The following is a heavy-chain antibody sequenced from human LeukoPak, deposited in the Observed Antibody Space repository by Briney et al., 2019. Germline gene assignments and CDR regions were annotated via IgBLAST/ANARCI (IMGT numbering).Heavy chain of an antibody. V-gene: IGHV3-53*01. Sequence: GGSLRLSCAASGFTVSSNYMSWVRQAPGKGLEWVSVIYSGGGTYYADSVKGRFTISRDNSKNTLYLQMNSLRAEDTAVYYCARTLGGAAMVSLFDYWGQGTLVTVSS. J-gene: IGHJ4*02. D-gene: IGHD5-18*01. CDR2: IYSGGGT. CDR3: ARTLGGAAMVSLFDY. CDR1: GFTVSSNY.